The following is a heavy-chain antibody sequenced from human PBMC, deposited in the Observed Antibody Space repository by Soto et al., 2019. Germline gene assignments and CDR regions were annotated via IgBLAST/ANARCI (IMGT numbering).Heavy chain of an antibody. CDR1: FGSISIGGYY. D-gene: IGHD3-22*01. V-gene: IGHV4-31*03. CDR3: ARIDDSSGLGVWFEH. Sequence: PSETLSLTCTVSFGSISIGGYYWRWIRRHPGKGLEWIGYIYYSGSTYYNPSLKSRVTISVDTSKNQFSLKLSSVTAADTAVCYCARIDDSSGLGVWFEHWAQGTLITVPS. J-gene: IGHJ5*02. CDR2: IYYSGST.